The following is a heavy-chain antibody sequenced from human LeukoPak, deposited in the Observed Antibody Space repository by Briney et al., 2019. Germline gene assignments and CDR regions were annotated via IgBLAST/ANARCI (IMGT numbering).Heavy chain of an antibody. Sequence: GESLKISCKGSGYSFISYWIGWVRQMPGKGLEWMGIIYPGDSDTRYSPSFQGQVTISADKSISTAYLQWSSLKASDTAMYYCARFSPGIAVAVSPNWFDPWGQGTLVTVSS. J-gene: IGHJ5*02. V-gene: IGHV5-51*01. CDR3: ARFSPGIAVAVSPNWFDP. CDR2: IYPGDSDT. CDR1: GYSFISYW. D-gene: IGHD6-19*01.